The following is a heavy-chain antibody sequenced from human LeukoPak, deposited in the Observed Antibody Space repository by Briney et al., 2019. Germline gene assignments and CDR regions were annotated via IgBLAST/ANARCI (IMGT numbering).Heavy chain of an antibody. J-gene: IGHJ6*02. CDR1: GFTFSNYW. CDR2: IKFDGSEK. CDR3: ARDGYFFAMDV. V-gene: IGHV3-7*03. D-gene: IGHD2-2*03. Sequence: GGSLRLSCEASGFTFSNYWRSWPRQAPGKGLEWVANIKFDGSEKYYTDSVRGRFTVSRDNAKKSLHLEMSRLRAEDTAVYYCARDGYFFAMDVWGQGTTVTVSS.